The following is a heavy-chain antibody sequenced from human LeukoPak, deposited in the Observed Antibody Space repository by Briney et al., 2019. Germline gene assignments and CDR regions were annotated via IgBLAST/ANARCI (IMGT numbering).Heavy chain of an antibody. V-gene: IGHV3-30-3*01. CDR2: ISYDGSNK. D-gene: IGHD3-3*01. Sequence: GRSLRLSCAASGFTFSSYAMHWVRQAPGKGLEWVAVISYDGSNKYYADSVKGRFTISRDNAKNSLYLQMNSLRAEDTAVYYCARDQTLHRFLEWLGQFDCWGQGTLVTVSS. CDR1: GFTFSSYA. CDR3: ARDQTLHRFLEWLGQFDC. J-gene: IGHJ4*02.